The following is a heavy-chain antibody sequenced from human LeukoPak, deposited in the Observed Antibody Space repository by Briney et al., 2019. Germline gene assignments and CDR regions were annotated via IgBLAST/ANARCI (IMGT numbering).Heavy chain of an antibody. V-gene: IGHV3-30*02. Sequence: GGSLRLSCAASGFTFSTCGMHWVRQAPGKGLEWVAFTRYDGSTKYYADSVKGRFTISRDNSKNTLYLQMSSLRPEDTAVYFCAKDRAHYYDSSGYFDYWDQGTLVTVSS. CDR3: AKDRAHYYDSSGYFDY. CDR2: TRYDGSTK. J-gene: IGHJ4*02. D-gene: IGHD3-22*01. CDR1: GFTFSTCG.